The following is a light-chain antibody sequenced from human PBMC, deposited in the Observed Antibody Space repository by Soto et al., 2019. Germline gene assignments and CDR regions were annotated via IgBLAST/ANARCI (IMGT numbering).Light chain of an antibody. Sequence: QSVLTQPPSVSGAPGQRVTISCTGSSSNIGAGYDVQWYQQLPGTAPKLLIHGNSNRPSGVPDRFSGSKSGTSASLAITGLQAEDEADYYCQSYDTSLSGSVFGGGTKVTVL. J-gene: IGLJ2*01. CDR3: QSYDTSLSGSV. CDR1: SSNIGAGYD. CDR2: GNS. V-gene: IGLV1-40*01.